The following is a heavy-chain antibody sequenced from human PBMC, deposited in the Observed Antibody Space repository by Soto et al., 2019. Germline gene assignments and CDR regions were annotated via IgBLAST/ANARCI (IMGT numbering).Heavy chain of an antibody. CDR2: IYYSGST. Sequence: PSETLSLTCTVSGGSISSSSYYWGWIRQPPGKGLEWIGSIYYSGSTYYNPSLKSRVTMSVDTSKNQFSLKLSSVTAADTAVYYCARRWRGSLNWYFDLWGRGTLVTVSS. V-gene: IGHV4-39*01. J-gene: IGHJ2*01. CDR3: ARRWRGSLNWYFDL. D-gene: IGHD3-3*01. CDR1: GGSISSSSYY.